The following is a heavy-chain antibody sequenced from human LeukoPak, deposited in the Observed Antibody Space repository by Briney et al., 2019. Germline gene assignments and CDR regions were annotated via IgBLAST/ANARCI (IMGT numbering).Heavy chain of an antibody. V-gene: IGHV1-18*01. CDR2: ISAYNGNT. Sequence: ASVNVSFKASGYTFTSYGISWVRQAPGQGLEWMGWISAYNGNTNYAQKLQGRVTMTTDTSTSTAYMELRSLRADDTAVYYCARGLSAVAGRVMDVWGQGTTVTVSS. CDR3: ARGLSAVAGRVMDV. J-gene: IGHJ6*02. D-gene: IGHD6-19*01. CDR1: GYTFTSYG.